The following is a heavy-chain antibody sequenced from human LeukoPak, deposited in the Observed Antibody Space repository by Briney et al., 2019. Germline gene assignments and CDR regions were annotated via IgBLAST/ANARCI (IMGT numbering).Heavy chain of an antibody. J-gene: IGHJ4*02. CDR3: ARYMGITIFGVVIGSYYFDY. CDR1: GFTFSSYW. V-gene: IGHV3-7*01. D-gene: IGHD3-3*01. CDR2: IKQDGSEK. Sequence: GGSLRLSCAASGFTFSSYWMSWVRQAPGKGLEWVANIKQDGSEKYYVDSVKGRFTISRDNAKNSLYLQMYSLRAEDTAVYYCARYMGITIFGVVIGSYYFDYWGQGTLVTVS.